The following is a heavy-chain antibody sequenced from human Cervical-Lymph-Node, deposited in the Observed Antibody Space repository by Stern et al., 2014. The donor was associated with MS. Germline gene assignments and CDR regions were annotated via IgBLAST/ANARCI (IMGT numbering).Heavy chain of an antibody. J-gene: IGHJ6*02. V-gene: IGHV1-2*06. CDR1: GYNFNDYF. CDR3: ARKNGMDV. Sequence: QVQPVQSGAEVKSPGASLKVSCKTSGYNFNDYFTHWVRQVPGQGLEWMGRVDPTSGATIYAQKFQGRVAMTRDTSITTAYMELSRLTSDDTAMYYCARKNGMDVWGQGTAVTVS. CDR2: VDPTSGAT.